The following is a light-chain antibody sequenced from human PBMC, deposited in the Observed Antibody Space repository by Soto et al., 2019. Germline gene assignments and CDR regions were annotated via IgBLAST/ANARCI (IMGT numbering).Light chain of an antibody. V-gene: IGKV3-15*01. CDR3: QQYSNWPPVLT. J-gene: IGKJ4*01. CDR2: GAT. CDR1: QSGSSD. Sequence: EIVMTQFLAPLSVFPGDRATLSCRASQSGSSDLAWYQQNPGQAPRVHVSGATARATDIPARFSGSGSGTEFTLTISSLQSEDFAVYYCQQYSNWPPVLTFGGGNKVDIK.